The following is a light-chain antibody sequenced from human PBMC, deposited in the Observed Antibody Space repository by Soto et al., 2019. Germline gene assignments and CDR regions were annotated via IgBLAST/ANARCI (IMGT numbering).Light chain of an antibody. CDR3: QHSYNWPRT. J-gene: IGKJ5*01. CDR2: GAS. V-gene: IGKV3-15*01. Sequence: EAMFSQSPSALCVSTGERATFSCRASQSVATNLAWYQQRPGQAPRLLIYGASKRAIGLPARFSGSGSGTEFTLTINSLQAEDCAVYYCQHSYNWPRTFGQGSRPDI. CDR1: QSVATN.